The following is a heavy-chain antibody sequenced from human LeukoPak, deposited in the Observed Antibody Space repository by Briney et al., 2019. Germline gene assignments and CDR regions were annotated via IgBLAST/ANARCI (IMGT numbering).Heavy chain of an antibody. D-gene: IGHD4-23*01. CDR1: GYSISSGYY. Sequence: SETLSLTCTVSGYSISSGYYWGWIRQPPGKGLEWIGSFYDSGNTYYNPSLKSRITISVDTSKNQFSLKLSSVPAADTAVYYCARLNYGGNFFLSHWYFDLWGRGTLVTVSS. CDR3: ARLNYGGNFFLSHWYFDL. J-gene: IGHJ2*01. V-gene: IGHV4-38-2*02. CDR2: FYDSGNT.